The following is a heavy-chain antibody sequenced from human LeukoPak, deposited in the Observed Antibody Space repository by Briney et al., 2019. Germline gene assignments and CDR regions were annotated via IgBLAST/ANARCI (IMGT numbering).Heavy chain of an antibody. D-gene: IGHD3-22*01. CDR1: GYTFTGYY. CDR3: AREDYYDSSGHYEY. Sequence: ASMKVFCKASGYTFTGYYMHWVRQAPGQGLEWMGWINPNTGDTDYAQKFQGRVTMTTDTSTSTAYMELRSLRSDDTAVYYCAREDYYDSSGHYEYWGQGTLVTVSS. V-gene: IGHV1-2*02. J-gene: IGHJ4*02. CDR2: INPNTGDT.